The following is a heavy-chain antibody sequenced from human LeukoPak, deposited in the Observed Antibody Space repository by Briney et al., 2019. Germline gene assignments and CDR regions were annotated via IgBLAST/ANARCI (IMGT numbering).Heavy chain of an antibody. V-gene: IGHV1-69*05. CDR3: AGRTVGATIPPKAFDI. CDR1: GGTFSSYA. J-gene: IGHJ3*02. Sequence: ASVKVSCKASGGTFSSYAISWVRQAPGQGLEWMGRIIPIFGTANYAQKFQGRVTITTDESTSTAYMELSSLRSEDTAVYYCAGRTVGATIPPKAFDIWGRGTMVTVSS. D-gene: IGHD1-26*01. CDR2: IIPIFGTA.